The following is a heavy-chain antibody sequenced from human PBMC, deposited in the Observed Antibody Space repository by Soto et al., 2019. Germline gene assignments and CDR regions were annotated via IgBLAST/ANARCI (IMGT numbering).Heavy chain of an antibody. CDR2: VIPMFPKA. Sequence: QVRLGQSEAEVKKAGSSVKVSCKASGGTFISDAVTWVRQAPGQGLEWMGGVIPMFPKANYAQKFQGRATISADKATSTVYMELHSLKSEDTAVYYCARCHSDSSGPGYLDSWGQGTLVTVTS. D-gene: IGHD3-22*01. V-gene: IGHV1-69*06. CDR1: GGTFISDA. CDR3: ARCHSDSSGPGYLDS. J-gene: IGHJ4*02.